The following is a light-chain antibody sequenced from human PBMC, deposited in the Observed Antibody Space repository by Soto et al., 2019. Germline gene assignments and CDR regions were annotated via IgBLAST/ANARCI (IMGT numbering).Light chain of an antibody. CDR3: QQYDNLPIT. CDR1: QDISIY. V-gene: IGKV1-33*01. CDR2: DAS. J-gene: IGKJ5*01. Sequence: DIQMTQSPSSLSASVGDRVSVTCQASQDISIYLNWYQQKPGKAPKLVIYDASNLETGVPSRFSGSGSGADFTFTISSLQPEDIATYYCQQYDNLPITFGQGTRLEIK.